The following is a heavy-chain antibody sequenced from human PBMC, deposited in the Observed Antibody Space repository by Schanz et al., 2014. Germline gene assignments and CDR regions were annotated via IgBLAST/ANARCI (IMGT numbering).Heavy chain of an antibody. CDR3: AICRSS. Sequence: EVQLVESGGGLVKPGGSLRLSCAASGFTFSSYSMNWVRQAPGKGLEWVSSISSTSTYIYYADSVKGRFTISRDNAKNTLHLQMNSLRAEDPLFSSSAICRSSWGQGTLVTVSS. CDR1: GFTFSSYS. D-gene: IGHD6-13*01. V-gene: IGHV3-21*01. J-gene: IGHJ5*02. CDR2: ISSTSTYI.